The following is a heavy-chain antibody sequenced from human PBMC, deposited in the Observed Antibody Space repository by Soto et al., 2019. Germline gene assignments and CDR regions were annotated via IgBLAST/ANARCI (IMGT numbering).Heavy chain of an antibody. D-gene: IGHD3-22*01. CDR3: TTETYYYDSSGYSDPSDAFDI. V-gene: IGHV3-15*01. CDR1: GFTFSNDW. Sequence: PGGSLRLSCAASGFTFSNDWMSWVRQAPGKGLEWVGRIKSKTDGGTTDYAAPVKGRFTLSRDDSKNTLYLQMNSLKTEDTAVYYCTTETYYYDSSGYSDPSDAFDIWGQGTMVTGSS. CDR2: IKSKTDGGTT. J-gene: IGHJ3*02.